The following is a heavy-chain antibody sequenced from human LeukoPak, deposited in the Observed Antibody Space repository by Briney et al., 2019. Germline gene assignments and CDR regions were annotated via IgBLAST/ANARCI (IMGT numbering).Heavy chain of an antibody. Sequence: GGSLRLSCAASGFTFSSHAMSWVRQAPGKGLEWVSAISASGGSTYYADSVKGRFTISRDNSKNTLYLQMNSLTAEDTAIYYCAKDRLSKSDYWGQGTLVTVSS. D-gene: IGHD4-11*01. J-gene: IGHJ4*02. V-gene: IGHV3-23*01. CDR3: AKDRLSKSDY. CDR1: GFTFSSHA. CDR2: ISASGGST.